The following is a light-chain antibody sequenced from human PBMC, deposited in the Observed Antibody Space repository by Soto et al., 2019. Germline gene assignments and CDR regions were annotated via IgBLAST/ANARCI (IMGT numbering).Light chain of an antibody. Sequence: DIQMTQSPSSLSASVGDRVTSTCRASQNINSYLNWYQQKPGKAPKVLIYAASSLQSGVPSRFSGSGSGTDFTHTISTLQPEDFATYSCQQSYSTPITFGGGTKVEIQ. J-gene: IGKJ4*01. CDR1: QNINSY. CDR3: QQSYSTPIT. V-gene: IGKV1-39*01. CDR2: AAS.